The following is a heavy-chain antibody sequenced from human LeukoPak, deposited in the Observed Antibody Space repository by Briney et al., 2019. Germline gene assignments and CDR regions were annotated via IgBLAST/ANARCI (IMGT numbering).Heavy chain of an antibody. J-gene: IGHJ4*02. D-gene: IGHD3-10*01. V-gene: IGHV3-23*01. CDR3: AKGTPYYYGSGSYSFDY. CDR2: ISGSGGST. Sequence: GGSLRLSCAASGFTFSSYAMSWVRQAPGKGLEWVSVISGSGGSTYYADSVKGRFTISRDNSKNTLYLQMNSLRAEDTDVYYCAKGTPYYYGSGSYSFDYWGQGTLVTVSS. CDR1: GFTFSSYA.